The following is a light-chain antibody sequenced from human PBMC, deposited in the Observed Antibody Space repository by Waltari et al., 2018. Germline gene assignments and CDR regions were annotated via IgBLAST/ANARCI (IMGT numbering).Light chain of an antibody. Sequence: QSALTQPPSASGSPGQSVTISCTGTRSDVGGYDSVSWYQQHPGKAPKPMIYEVSKRPSGVPDRFSGSKSGNTASLTVSGLQAEDEADYYCSSYAGSNNLVFGGGTKLTVL. V-gene: IGLV2-8*01. CDR1: RSDVGGYDS. CDR2: EVS. CDR3: SSYAGSNNLV. J-gene: IGLJ2*01.